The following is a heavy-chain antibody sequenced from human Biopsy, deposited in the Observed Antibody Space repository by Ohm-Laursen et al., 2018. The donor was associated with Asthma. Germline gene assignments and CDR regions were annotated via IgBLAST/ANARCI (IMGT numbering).Heavy chain of an antibody. Sequence: TQTLTLTCSFSGFSLRTPGVGVGWIRQSPGKALEWLALIYWDDYNLFRPSLKRRLTITNDPSKNQVVLTMTKMDPVDSGTYYCALSQDSGFDDHSPSWFDPWGQGTLVTVFS. CDR2: IYWDDYN. CDR3: ALSQDSGFDDHSPSWFDP. D-gene: IGHD3-9*01. V-gene: IGHV2-5*02. CDR1: GFSLRTPGVG. J-gene: IGHJ5*02.